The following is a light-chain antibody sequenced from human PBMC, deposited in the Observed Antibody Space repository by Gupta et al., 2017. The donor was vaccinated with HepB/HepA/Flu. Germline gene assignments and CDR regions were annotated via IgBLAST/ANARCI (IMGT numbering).Light chain of an antibody. CDR1: SSDVGGYNY. J-gene: IGLJ1*01. CDR3: CSYAGSYIPYV. CDR2: DVS. V-gene: IGLV2-11*01. Sequence: QSALTQPRSVSGSPGQSVTISCTGTSSDVGGYNYVSWYQQHPGKAPNLMIYDVSKRPSGVPDRFSGSKSGNTASLTISGLQAEDEADYYCCSYAGSYIPYVFGTGTKVTVL.